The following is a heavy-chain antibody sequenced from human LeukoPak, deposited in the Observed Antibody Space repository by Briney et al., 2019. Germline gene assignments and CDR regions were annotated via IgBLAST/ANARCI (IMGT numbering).Heavy chain of an antibody. D-gene: IGHD3-22*01. CDR3: ARGYYYDSSGYHSEADY. J-gene: IGHJ4*02. Sequence: PSQTLSLTCTVSGGSISSGDYYWSWIRQPPGKGLEWIGYIYYSGSTYHNPSLKSRVTISVDTSKNQFSLKLSSVTAADTAVYYCARGYYYDSSGYHSEADYWGQGTLVTVSS. CDR1: GGSISSGDYY. V-gene: IGHV4-30-4*01. CDR2: IYYSGST.